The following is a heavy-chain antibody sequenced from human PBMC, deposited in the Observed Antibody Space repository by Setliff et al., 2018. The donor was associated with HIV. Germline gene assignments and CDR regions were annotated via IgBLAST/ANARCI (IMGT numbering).Heavy chain of an antibody. J-gene: IGHJ6*03. CDR2: IFSSGIT. Sequence: PSETLSLTCSVSGDSISSGAYYWSWIRQHPVKGLEWIGYIFSSGITYYSPSLHSRVTISLDTSKNQFSLKVNSMAAADTAVYYCARGARLLAAYSDRWDYFYMAVWGKGTTVTVSS. CDR1: GDSISSGAYY. V-gene: IGHV4-31*03. CDR3: ARGARLLAAYSDRWDYFYMAV. D-gene: IGHD1-26*01.